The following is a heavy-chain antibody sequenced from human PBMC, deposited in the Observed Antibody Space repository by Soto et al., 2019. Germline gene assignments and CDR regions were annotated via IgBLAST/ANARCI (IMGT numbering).Heavy chain of an antibody. J-gene: IGHJ6*03. CDR1: GFTFSSYA. Sequence: GGSLRLSCAASGFTFSSYAMSWVRQAPGKGLEWVSAISGSGGSTYYADSVKGRFTISRDNSKNTLYLQMNSLRAEDTAVYYCAKDCDSSGWIYYYYYMDVWGKGTTVTVSS. CDR2: ISGSGGST. V-gene: IGHV3-23*01. D-gene: IGHD6-19*01. CDR3: AKDCDSSGWIYYYYYMDV.